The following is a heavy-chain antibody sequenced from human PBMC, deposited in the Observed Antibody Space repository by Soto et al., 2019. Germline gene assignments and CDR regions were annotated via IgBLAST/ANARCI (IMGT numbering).Heavy chain of an antibody. D-gene: IGHD3-3*01. CDR2: ISPNSGRP. Sequence: ASVKVSCKASGYTFNKYDITWVRQAPGQGLEWLGLISPNSGRPSYAQKFEGRVTMTTDTSTTTAYLELRSLRSDDTAVYYCVRQYYDFWTDYPDFDYWGQGTLVTVS. J-gene: IGHJ4*02. V-gene: IGHV1-18*04. CDR3: VRQYYDFWTDYPDFDY. CDR1: GYTFNKYD.